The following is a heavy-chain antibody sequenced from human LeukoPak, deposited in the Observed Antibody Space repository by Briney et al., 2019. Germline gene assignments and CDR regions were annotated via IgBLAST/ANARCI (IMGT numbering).Heavy chain of an antibody. CDR3: AKDIGGVGALGPFDY. V-gene: IGHV3-9*01. J-gene: IGHJ4*02. Sequence: GGSLRLSCAASGFTFDDYAMLWVRQAPGKGLEWVSGISWNSGSIGYADSVKGRFTISRDNAKNSLYLQMNSLRAEDTALYYCAKDIGGVGALGPFDYWGQGTLVTVSS. D-gene: IGHD1-26*01. CDR2: ISWNSGSI. CDR1: GFTFDDYA.